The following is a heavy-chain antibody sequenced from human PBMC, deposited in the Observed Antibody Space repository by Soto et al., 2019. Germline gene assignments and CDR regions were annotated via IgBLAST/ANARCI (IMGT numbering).Heavy chain of an antibody. D-gene: IGHD2-15*01. J-gene: IGHJ1*01. Sequence: GGSLRLACAALVFTVSNYGMRWVRQAPGKGLEWVSVISEIGGSTYYADSVKGRFTLSRDNSKNTVYLQMNSLRAEDTAVYYCAKDSPVGVPLLRDLHDWGQGTLVTVS. CDR2: ISEIGGST. CDR1: VFTVSNYG. CDR3: AKDSPVGVPLLRDLHD. V-gene: IGHV3-23*01.